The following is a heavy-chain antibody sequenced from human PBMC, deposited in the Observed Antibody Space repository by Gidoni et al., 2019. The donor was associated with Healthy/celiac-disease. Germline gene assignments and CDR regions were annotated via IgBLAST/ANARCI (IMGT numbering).Heavy chain of an antibody. V-gene: IGHV3-21*01. CDR2: ISSSSSYI. CDR3: ARDGPRDCSSTSCYTYNWFDP. J-gene: IGHJ5*02. CDR1: GFTFSSYS. Sequence: EVQLVESGGGLVKPGGSLRLSCAASGFTFSSYSMNWVRQAPGKGLEWVSSISSSSSYIYYADSVKGRFTISRDNAKNSLYLQMNSLRAEDTAVYYCARDGPRDCSSTSCYTYNWFDPWGQGTLVTVSS. D-gene: IGHD2-2*02.